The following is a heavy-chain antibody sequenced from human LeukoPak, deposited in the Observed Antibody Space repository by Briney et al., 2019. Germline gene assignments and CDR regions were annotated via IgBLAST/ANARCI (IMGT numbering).Heavy chain of an antibody. CDR3: AKGPLGYCSGGSCYSRYFQH. Sequence: GGSLRLPCAASGFTFSSYAMSWVRQAPGKGLEWVSAISGSGGSTYYADSVKGRFTISRDNSKNTLYLQMNSLRAEDTAVYYCAKGPLGYCSGGSCYSRYFQHWGQGTLVTVSS. CDR1: GFTFSSYA. D-gene: IGHD2-15*01. V-gene: IGHV3-23*01. J-gene: IGHJ1*01. CDR2: ISGSGGST.